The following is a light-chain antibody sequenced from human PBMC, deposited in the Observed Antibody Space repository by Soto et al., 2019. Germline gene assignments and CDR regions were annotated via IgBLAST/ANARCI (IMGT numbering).Light chain of an antibody. Sequence: DIQMTQSPSTLSASVGDRVTITCRASQSISRSLAWYQQKPGKAPSLLIYDASSLEAGVPSRFSGSGSGTDFTFSITSLQPEDVATYYCQQYESLPPRFGPGTTVEIK. CDR3: QQYESLPPR. J-gene: IGKJ3*01. V-gene: IGKV1-5*01. CDR2: DAS. CDR1: QSISRS.